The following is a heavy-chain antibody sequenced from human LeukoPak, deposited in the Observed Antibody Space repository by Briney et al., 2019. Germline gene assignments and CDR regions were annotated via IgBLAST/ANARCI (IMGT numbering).Heavy chain of an antibody. V-gene: IGHV4-4*02. J-gene: IGHJ4*02. CDR3: ARHVDSSGYYTTAVDY. CDR2: IYYSGIT. Sequence: PSGTLSLTCAVSGGSISSTNWWSWVRQPPGKGLEYIGHIYYSGITYYNPSLKSRVTISVDTSKNQFSLKLSSVTAADTAMYYCARHVDSSGYYTTAVDYWGQGTLVTVSS. CDR1: GGSISSTNW. D-gene: IGHD3-22*01.